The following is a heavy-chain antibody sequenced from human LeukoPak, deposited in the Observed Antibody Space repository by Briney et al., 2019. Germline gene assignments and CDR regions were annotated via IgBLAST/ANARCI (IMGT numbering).Heavy chain of an antibody. CDR1: GGSISSYY. CDR3: AREQGYYFDY. J-gene: IGHJ4*02. V-gene: IGHV4-59*01. CDR2: IYYGGST. Sequence: SETLSLTCTVSGGSISSYYWSWIRQPPGKGLEWIGYIYYGGSTNYNPSLKSRVTISVDTSKNQFSLKLSSVTAADTAVYYCAREQGYYFDYWGQGTLVTVSS.